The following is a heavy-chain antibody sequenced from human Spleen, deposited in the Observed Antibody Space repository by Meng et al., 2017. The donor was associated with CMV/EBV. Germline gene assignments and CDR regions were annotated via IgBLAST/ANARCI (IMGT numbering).Heavy chain of an antibody. J-gene: IGHJ3*02. CDR2: IYSGGSST. V-gene: IGHV3-23*03. CDR1: FTFSSYA. CDR3: AKGDRIVVVPAANAFDI. Sequence: FTFSSYAMSWVRQAPGKGLEWVSVIYSGGSSTYYADSVKGRFTISRDNSKNTLYLQMNSLRAEDTAVYYCAKGDRIVVVPAANAFDIWGQGTMVTVSS. D-gene: IGHD2-2*01.